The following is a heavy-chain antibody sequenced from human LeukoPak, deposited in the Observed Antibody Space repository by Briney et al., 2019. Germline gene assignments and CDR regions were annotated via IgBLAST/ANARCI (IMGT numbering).Heavy chain of an antibody. CDR2: INHSGST. D-gene: IGHD5-18*01. CDR3: ARVKGYSYGVIDY. Sequence: SETLSLTCAVYGGSFSGYYWSWIRQPPGKGLEWIGEINHSGSTNYNPSLKSRVTISVDTSKNQFSLKLSSVTAADTVVYYCARVKGYSYGVIDYWGQGTLVTVSS. J-gene: IGHJ4*02. V-gene: IGHV4-34*01. CDR1: GGSFSGYY.